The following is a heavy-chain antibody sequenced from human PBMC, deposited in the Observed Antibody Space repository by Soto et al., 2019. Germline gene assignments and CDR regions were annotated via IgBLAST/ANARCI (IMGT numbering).Heavy chain of an antibody. D-gene: IGHD2-2*01. CDR1: GYSFTSYG. CDR2: ISAYNGNT. J-gene: IGHJ6*02. Sequence: ASVKVSCKASGYSFTSYGIGWVRQAPGQGLEWMGWISAYNGNTNYEQKLQGRVTMTTDTSTSTAYMELRSLRSDDTAVYYCARVRCSSTSCYFGEDYYNYGLDFWGHGTTVTV. CDR3: ARVRCSSTSCYFGEDYYNYGLDF. V-gene: IGHV1-18*04.